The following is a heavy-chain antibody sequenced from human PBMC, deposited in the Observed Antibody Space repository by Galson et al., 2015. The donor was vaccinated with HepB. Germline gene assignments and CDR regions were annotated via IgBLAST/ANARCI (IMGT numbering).Heavy chain of an antibody. V-gene: IGHV1-3*01. J-gene: IGHJ4*02. CDR2: INAGYGNT. CDR3: ARDLRVYSSGWYGGGF. D-gene: IGHD6-19*01. Sequence: SVKVSCKASGYIFTNYAMHWVRQAPGQRLIRMGWINAGYGNTEYSENFQGRVIISRDTSASTVYMELTSLTSEDTAIYYCARDLRVYSSGWYGGGFWGQGTLVTVSS. CDR1: GYIFTNYA.